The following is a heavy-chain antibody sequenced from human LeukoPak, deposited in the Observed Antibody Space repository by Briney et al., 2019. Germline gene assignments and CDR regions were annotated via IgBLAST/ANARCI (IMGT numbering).Heavy chain of an antibody. D-gene: IGHD3-3*01. CDR2: INPNNGGT. CDR3: ARGLPPLFGVVIPLDY. CDR1: GYTFTGYY. J-gene: IGHJ4*02. Sequence: GASLKVSCKASGYTFTGYYIHWVRQAPGQGLDWMRRINPNNGGTNYAQKFQGRGTMTRDMSMSTAYMELSRLRSDDTAVYYCARGLPPLFGVVIPLDYWGQGTLVTVSS. V-gene: IGHV1-2*06.